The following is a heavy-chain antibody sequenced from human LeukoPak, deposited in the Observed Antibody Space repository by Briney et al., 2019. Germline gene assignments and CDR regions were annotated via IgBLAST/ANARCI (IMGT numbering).Heavy chain of an antibody. CDR1: GYSFGTHW. J-gene: IGHJ4*02. CDR3: ARGDDTSGYYYFDY. CDR2: IYPGDSDA. D-gene: IGHD3-22*01. V-gene: IGHV5-51*01. Sequence: GESLKISCKGSGYSFGTHWIGWVRQMPGKGVEWMGIIYPGDSDARYSPSFQGQVTISVDKSITTAYLQWSSLKASDTAMYYCARGDDTSGYYYFDYWGQGTLVTVSS.